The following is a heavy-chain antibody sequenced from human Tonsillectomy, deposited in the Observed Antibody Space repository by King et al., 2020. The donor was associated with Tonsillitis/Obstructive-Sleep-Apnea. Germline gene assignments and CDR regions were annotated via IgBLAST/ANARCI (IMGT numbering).Heavy chain of an antibody. D-gene: IGHD2-15*01. V-gene: IGHV4-59*08. J-gene: IGHJ3*02. Sequence: QLQESGPGLVKPSETLSLTCSVSGDSISPYYWSWIRQPPGKGLEWIGYIYYSGTTHCNPSLKSRVTISVDTVQNQFSLMLNSVTATDTAVYYCARGFVNLGGHAFDIWRQGTMVTVPS. CDR3: ARGFVNLGGHAFDI. CDR1: GDSISPYY. CDR2: IYYSGTT.